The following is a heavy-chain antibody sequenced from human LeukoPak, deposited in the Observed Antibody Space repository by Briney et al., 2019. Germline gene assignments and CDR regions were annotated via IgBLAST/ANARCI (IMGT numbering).Heavy chain of an antibody. D-gene: IGHD3-22*01. CDR2: INWNGGST. J-gene: IGHJ6*02. CDR1: GFTFDDYG. V-gene: IGHV3-20*01. Sequence: GGSLRLSCAASGFTFDDYGMSWVRQAPGKGLEWVSGINWNGGSTDYADSVKGRLTISRDNAKNSLYLQMNSLRAEDTASYHCARDPYYYDSSGYPDYYGMDVWGQRTTVTVSS. CDR3: ARDPYYYDSSGYPDYYGMDV.